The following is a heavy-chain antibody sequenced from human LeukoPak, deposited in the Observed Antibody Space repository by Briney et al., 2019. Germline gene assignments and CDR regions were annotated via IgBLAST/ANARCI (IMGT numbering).Heavy chain of an antibody. Sequence: PSETLSLTCTVSGGSISSSSYYWGWIRQPPGKGLEWIGSIYYSGSTYYNPSLKSRVTISVDTSKNQFSLKLSSVTAADTAVYYCARDITMVRVHAFDIWGQGTMVTVSS. D-gene: IGHD3-10*01. CDR3: ARDITMVRVHAFDI. CDR1: GGSISSSSYY. J-gene: IGHJ3*02. CDR2: IYYSGST. V-gene: IGHV4-39*07.